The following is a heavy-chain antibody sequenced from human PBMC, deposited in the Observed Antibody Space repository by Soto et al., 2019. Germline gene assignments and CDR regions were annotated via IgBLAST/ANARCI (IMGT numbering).Heavy chain of an antibody. CDR1: GFTFSSYA. D-gene: IGHD6-6*01. CDR2: ISGSGGST. CDR3: ARAVRGIAAPWFDP. V-gene: IGHV3-23*01. Sequence: GGSLRLSCAASGFTFSSYAMSWVRQAPGKGLEWVSAISGSGGSTYYADPVKGRFTISRDNSKNTLYLQMNSLRAEDTAVDYCARAVRGIAAPWFDPWGQGTLVTVSS. J-gene: IGHJ5*02.